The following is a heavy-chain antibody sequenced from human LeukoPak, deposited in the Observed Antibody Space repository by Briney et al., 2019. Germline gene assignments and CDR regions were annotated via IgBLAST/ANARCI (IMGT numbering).Heavy chain of an antibody. Sequence: ASVKVSCKASGYTFTSYGISWVRQAPGQGLEWMGWISAYNGNTNYAQKLQGRVTMTTDTSTSTAYMELRSLRSDDTAVYYCAKVVAATPLQVYYYMDVWGKGTTVTVSS. D-gene: IGHD2-15*01. CDR3: AKVVAATPLQVYYYMDV. J-gene: IGHJ6*03. V-gene: IGHV1-18*01. CDR1: GYTFTSYG. CDR2: ISAYNGNT.